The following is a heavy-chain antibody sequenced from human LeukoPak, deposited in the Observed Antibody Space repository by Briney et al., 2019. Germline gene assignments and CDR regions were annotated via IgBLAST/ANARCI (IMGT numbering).Heavy chain of an antibody. J-gene: IGHJ3*01. D-gene: IGHD3-16*01. CDR2: IYYTGTT. CDR1: GGSISGTYY. CDR3: ARRWVYDKRAFDA. Sequence: SETLSLTCTVSGGSISGTYYWSWIRQPPGKGLEWVGYIYYTGTTDSNPSLKSRVTISLDTSKNQFSLNLSSVTAADTAVYYCARRWVYDKRAFDAWGQGTMVTVSS. V-gene: IGHV4-59*08.